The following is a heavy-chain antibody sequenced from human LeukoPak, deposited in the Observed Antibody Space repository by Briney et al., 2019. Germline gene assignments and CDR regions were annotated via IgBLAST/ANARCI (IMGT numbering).Heavy chain of an antibody. CDR2: IKQDGSEK. CDR3: AREGLRSYYFDY. CDR1: GFTFNNYA. V-gene: IGHV3-7*01. Sequence: GGSLRLSCAASGFTFNNYAMSWVRQAPGKGVEWVANIKQDGSEKYYVDSVKGRFTISRDNAKNSLYLQMNSLRAEDTAVYYCAREGLRSYYFDYWGQGTLVTVSS. D-gene: IGHD3-3*01. J-gene: IGHJ4*02.